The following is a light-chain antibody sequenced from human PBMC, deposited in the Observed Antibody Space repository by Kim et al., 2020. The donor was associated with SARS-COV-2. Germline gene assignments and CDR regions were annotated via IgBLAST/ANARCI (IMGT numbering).Light chain of an antibody. J-gene: IGLJ1*01. Sequence: SYELTQPPSVSVAPGKTARITCGGNNIGSKSVHWYQQKPGQAPVLVIYYDSDRPSGIPERFSGSNSGNTATLTISRVEAGDEADYYCQVWDSSSDQYV. CDR3: QVWDSSSDQYV. CDR2: YDS. V-gene: IGLV3-21*04. CDR1: NIGSKS.